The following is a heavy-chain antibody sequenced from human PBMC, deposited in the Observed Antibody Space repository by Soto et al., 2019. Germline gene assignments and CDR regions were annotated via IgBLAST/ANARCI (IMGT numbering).Heavy chain of an antibody. CDR1: GFTFSSYA. V-gene: IGHV3-23*01. CDR2: ISGSGGIT. D-gene: IGHD1-26*01. CDR3: VQCIVGATSNYFYY. J-gene: IGHJ4*02. Sequence: HPGGSLRLSCAASGFTFSSYAMSWVRQAPGRGLEWVSGISGSGGITYYADSVKGRFTISRDNSKNTLYLQLNSLRAEDTAVYYCVQCIVGATSNYFYYWGQGTLLTVSS.